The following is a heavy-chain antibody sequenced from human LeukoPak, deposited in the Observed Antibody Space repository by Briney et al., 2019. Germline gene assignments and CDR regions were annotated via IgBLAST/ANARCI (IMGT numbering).Heavy chain of an antibody. CDR1: GFNVSDSY. CDR2: IYIGGST. D-gene: IGHD2-8*02. CDR3: ARELVDY. V-gene: IGHV3-53*01. Sequence: GGCLRLSCVASGFNVSDSYMTWVRQAPGKGLEWVSAIYIGGSTSYADSVKGRFTVSRDNSKNTLYLQMNSLRAEDTAVYYCARELVDYWGQGALVTVSS. J-gene: IGHJ4*02.